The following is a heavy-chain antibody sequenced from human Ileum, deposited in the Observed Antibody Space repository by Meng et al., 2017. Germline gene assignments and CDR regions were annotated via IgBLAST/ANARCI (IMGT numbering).Heavy chain of an antibody. CDR1: GYTFRNYP. CDR2: INAGNGNI. D-gene: IGHD1-1*01. V-gene: IGHV1-3*01. CDR3: ARENDNWNYFDY. J-gene: IGHJ4*02. Sequence: QFQLVQSGAEVKKVGASVKVSCTASGYTFRNYPLHWVRQAPGQRPEWMGWINAGNGNIKISQKFQGRITITSDTSATAYMELSSLRSEDTAVYFCARENDNWNYFDYWGQGSLVTVSS.